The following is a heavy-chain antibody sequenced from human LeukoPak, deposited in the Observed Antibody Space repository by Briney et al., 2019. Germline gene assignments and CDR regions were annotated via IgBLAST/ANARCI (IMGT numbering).Heavy chain of an antibody. CDR1: GDSFSGYF. V-gene: IGHV4-34*01. D-gene: IGHD2-15*01. CDR3: ARGSKFDGYCSAGACYSAYFDH. Sequence: SETLSLTCAMYGDSFSGYFWSWLRQPPGKRLEWIGEINQRGSTIYSPSLKTRVTLSVDTSKQQISLRLTSVSAADTATYYCARGSKFDGYCSAGACYSAYFDHWGQGTPVTVTA. CDR2: INQRGST. J-gene: IGHJ4*02.